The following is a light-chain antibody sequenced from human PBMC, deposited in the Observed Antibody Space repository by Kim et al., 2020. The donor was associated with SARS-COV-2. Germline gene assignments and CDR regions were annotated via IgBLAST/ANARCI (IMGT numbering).Light chain of an antibody. CDR1: SLRSYY. J-gene: IGLJ1*01. Sequence: SSELTQDPAVSVALGQTVRITCQGDSLRSYYASWYQPKPGQAPVLVIYGKNNRPSGIPDRFSGSSSGNTASLTITGAQAEDEADYYCNSRDSSGNHLVFG. CDR2: GKN. CDR3: NSRDSSGNHLV. V-gene: IGLV3-19*01.